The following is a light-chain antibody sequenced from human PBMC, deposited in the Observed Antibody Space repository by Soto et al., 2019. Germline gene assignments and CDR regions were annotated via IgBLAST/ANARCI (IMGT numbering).Light chain of an antibody. CDR1: SSNIGAGYD. CDR3: QSYDSSLSAL. J-gene: IGLJ3*02. Sequence: QSLLTQPPSVSGAPGQRVTISCTGSSSNIGAGYDVHWYQQLPGTAPKPLIYGNSNRPSGVPDRFSGSKSGTSASLAITGLQAEDEADYYCQSYDSSLSALFGGGTKLTVL. V-gene: IGLV1-40*01. CDR2: GNS.